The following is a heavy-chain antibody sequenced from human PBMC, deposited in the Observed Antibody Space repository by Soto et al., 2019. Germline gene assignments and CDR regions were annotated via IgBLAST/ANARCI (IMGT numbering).Heavy chain of an antibody. CDR1: GFTFSSYA. V-gene: IGHV3-23*01. CDR2: ISGSGGST. CDR3: AKDGLTGDRDNYYYYYYMDV. Sequence: GESLRLSCAASGFTFSSYAMSWVRQAPGKGLEWVSAISGSGGSTYYADSVKGRFTISRDNSKNTLYLQMNSLRAEDTAVYYCAKDGLTGDRDNYYYYYYMDVWGKGTTVTVSS. D-gene: IGHD7-27*01. J-gene: IGHJ6*03.